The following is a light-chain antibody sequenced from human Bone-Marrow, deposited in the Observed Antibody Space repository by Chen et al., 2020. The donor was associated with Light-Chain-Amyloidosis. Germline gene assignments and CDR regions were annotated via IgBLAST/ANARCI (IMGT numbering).Light chain of an antibody. J-gene: IGKJ3*01. CDR1: QSFSTY. CDR2: DAS. CDR3: QQRSNWPPRVT. Sequence: IMLTQAPATLSLSPGERASQSFSTYLAWYQQKPCQATRLLIYDASNRATGLPARFSGSAAGTDVTLNISTLVPEVFAVKYCQQRSNWPPRVTFGPGTRVDIK. V-gene: IGKV3-11*01.